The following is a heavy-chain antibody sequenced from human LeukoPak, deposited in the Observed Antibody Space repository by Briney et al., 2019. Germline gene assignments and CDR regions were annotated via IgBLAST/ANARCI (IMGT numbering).Heavy chain of an antibody. CDR1: GYTFTSYG. J-gene: IGHJ6*02. D-gene: IGHD2-2*03. Sequence: ASVKVSCKASGYTFTSYGISWVRQAPGQGLEWMGWISAYNGNTNYAQKHQGRVTMTTDTSTSTAYMELRSLRSDDTAVYYCARDGYCSSTSCYEAGGYYYYGMDVWGQGTTVTVSS. V-gene: IGHV1-18*01. CDR3: ARDGYCSSTSCYEAGGYYYYGMDV. CDR2: ISAYNGNT.